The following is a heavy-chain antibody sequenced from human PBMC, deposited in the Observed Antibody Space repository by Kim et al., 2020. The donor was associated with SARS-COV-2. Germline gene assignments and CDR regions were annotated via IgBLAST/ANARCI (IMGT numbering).Heavy chain of an antibody. CDR2: IVGTTKYI. CDR1: GFAFGTHT. Sequence: GGSLRLSCAPYGFAFGTHTMHWVCQAPGKGLEWFSSIVGTTKYISYEDSLKGRFSISRDHSKNPLYLQMDSLRAEDTAVSYCARGGYCSSTSCYFYYYALDVWGQGTTVTVSS. J-gene: IGHJ6*02. D-gene: IGHD2-2*03. V-gene: IGHV3-21*01. CDR3: ARGGYCSSTSCYFYYYALDV.